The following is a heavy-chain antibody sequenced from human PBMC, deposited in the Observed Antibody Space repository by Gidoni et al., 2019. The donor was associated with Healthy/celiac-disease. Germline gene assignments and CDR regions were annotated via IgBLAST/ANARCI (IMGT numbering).Heavy chain of an antibody. D-gene: IGHD2-2*01. CDR1: GFTFSSYG. CDR3: ARGGYCSSTSCYSNWFDP. CDR2: IWYDRSNK. J-gene: IGHJ5*02. Sequence: QVQLVESGGGVVQPGRSLRLSCAASGFTFSSYGMHWVRPAPGKGLEWVAVIWYDRSNKYYADSVKGRFTISRDNSKNTLYLQMNSLRAEDTAVYYCARGGYCSSTSCYSNWFDPWGQGTLVTVSS. V-gene: IGHV3-33*01.